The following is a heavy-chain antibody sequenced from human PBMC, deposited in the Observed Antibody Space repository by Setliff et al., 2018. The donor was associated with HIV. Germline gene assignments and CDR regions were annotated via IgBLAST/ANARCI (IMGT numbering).Heavy chain of an antibody. D-gene: IGHD3-10*01. Sequence: GESLKISCKGSGYSFINYWVGWVRQMPGRGLEWMGIIYPIDSDTKYSPSFWGRVTISVDKSTNTAYLHWNSLRPADTAMYYCGRSGKSGELYAYWGQGTQVTVPQ. CDR1: GYSFINYW. V-gene: IGHV5-51*01. CDR3: GRSGKSGELYAY. J-gene: IGHJ4*02. CDR2: IYPIDSDT.